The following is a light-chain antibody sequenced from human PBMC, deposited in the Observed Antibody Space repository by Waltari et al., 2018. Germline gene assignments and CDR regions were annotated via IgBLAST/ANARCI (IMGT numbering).Light chain of an antibody. V-gene: IGKV3-20*01. CDR3: QQHGTLPAT. CDR2: RAS. Sequence: ELVLTQSPATASLSPGDRVPLSCRASQSVGSSSLAWYQQKPGQAPRLVIYRASRRATGIPDRFSGSGSGTDFSLTISRLEPEDFAVYYCQQHGTLPATFGQGTKVEIK. J-gene: IGKJ1*01. CDR1: QSVGSSS.